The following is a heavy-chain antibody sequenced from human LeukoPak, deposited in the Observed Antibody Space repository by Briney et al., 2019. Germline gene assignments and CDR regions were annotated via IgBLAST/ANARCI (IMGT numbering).Heavy chain of an antibody. Sequence: SETLSLSCTVSGDSISSYYWSWIRQPPRKGLEWIGYIYYSGSTNYNTSLKSRVTISVDTSRNQLSLKLSSVTAADTAVYYCARLYYDSSRYPNWFDPWGQGTLVTVSS. D-gene: IGHD3-22*01. CDR3: ARLYYDSSRYPNWFDP. J-gene: IGHJ5*02. CDR2: IYYSGST. CDR1: GDSISSYY. V-gene: IGHV4-59*08.